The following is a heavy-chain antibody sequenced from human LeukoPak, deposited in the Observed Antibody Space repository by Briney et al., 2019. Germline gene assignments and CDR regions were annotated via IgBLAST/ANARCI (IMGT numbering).Heavy chain of an antibody. Sequence: GRSLRLSCAASGFTFSSYAMHWVRQAPGKGLEGVAVISYDGSNKYYADSVKGRFTISRDNSKNSLYLQMNSLRAEDTAVYYCARLPFTYYYDSSGPLDYWGQGTLVTVSS. D-gene: IGHD3-22*01. J-gene: IGHJ4*02. CDR1: GFTFSSYA. V-gene: IGHV3-30-3*01. CDR3: ARLPFTYYYDSSGPLDY. CDR2: ISYDGSNK.